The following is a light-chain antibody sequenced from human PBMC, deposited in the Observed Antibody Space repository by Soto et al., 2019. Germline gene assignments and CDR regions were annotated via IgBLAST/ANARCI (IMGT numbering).Light chain of an antibody. J-gene: IGKJ5*01. CDR1: QSLLHSNGYTY. CDR3: MQALQPPLT. V-gene: IGKV2-28*01. Sequence: DIVMTQSPLSLPVTPGESASISCRSSQSLLHSNGYTYFDWYLQKPGQSPQLLIYLGSNRASGVPDRFSGSGSGTDFTLKISRVEAEDVGVYYCMQALQPPLTFGQGTRLEIK. CDR2: LGS.